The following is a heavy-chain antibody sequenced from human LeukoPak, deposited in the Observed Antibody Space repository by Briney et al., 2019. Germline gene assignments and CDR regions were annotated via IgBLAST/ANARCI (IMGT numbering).Heavy chain of an antibody. V-gene: IGHV3-43*02. Sequence: GGSLRLSCAASGFTFDDYAMHWVRQAPGEGLEWVSLISGDGGSTYYADSVKGRFTISRDNSKNSLYLQMNSLRTEDTALYYCAKPVWFGELSAFDYWGQGTLVTVSS. D-gene: IGHD3-10*01. J-gene: IGHJ4*02. CDR2: ISGDGGST. CDR3: AKPVWFGELSAFDY. CDR1: GFTFDDYA.